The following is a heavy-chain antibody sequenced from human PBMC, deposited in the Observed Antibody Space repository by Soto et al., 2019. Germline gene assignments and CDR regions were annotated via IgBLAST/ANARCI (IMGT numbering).Heavy chain of an antibody. J-gene: IGHJ4*02. D-gene: IGHD3-22*01. CDR3: AREDSSGFDY. Sequence: SVKVSCKASGCTVSSYAISCVRQAPGQVLEWVGGIIPIFGTANYAQKFQGRVTITADESTSTAYMELSSLRSEDTAVYYCAREDSSGFDYWGQGTLVTVSS. CDR2: IIPIFGTA. V-gene: IGHV1-69*13. CDR1: GCTVSSYA.